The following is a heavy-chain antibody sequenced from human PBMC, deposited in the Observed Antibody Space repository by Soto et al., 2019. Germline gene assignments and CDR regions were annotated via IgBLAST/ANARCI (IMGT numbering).Heavy chain of an antibody. CDR1: GFTFSAYS. J-gene: IGHJ3*02. CDR2: IGSTGSVT. V-gene: IGHV3-48*04. CDR3: ARARLVSGPAYAFDI. D-gene: IGHD6-6*01. Sequence: EVQLVESGGAWVQPGGSLRLSCAASGFTFSAYSMNWVRQAPGKGLEWVSFIGSTGSVTHYADSVLGRSTNSKHNARNFLYLQMKSLRVEDKAVYHCARARLVSGPAYAFDIGGQGTKVTVTS.